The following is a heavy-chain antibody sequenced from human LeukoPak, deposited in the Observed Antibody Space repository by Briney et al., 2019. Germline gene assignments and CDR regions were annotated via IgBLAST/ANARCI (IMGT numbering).Heavy chain of an antibody. V-gene: IGHV3-53*01. CDR2: IYSGGST. Sequence: GGSLRPSCAASGFTVSSNYMSWVRQAPGKGLEGVSLIYSGGSTSYADSVKGRFTFSRDNSKNTLYLQMNSLSAEDTAVYYCARDRVNWNDVGGLFDYWGQGTLVTVSS. CDR1: GFTVSSNY. CDR3: ARDRVNWNDVGGLFDY. D-gene: IGHD1-1*01. J-gene: IGHJ4*02.